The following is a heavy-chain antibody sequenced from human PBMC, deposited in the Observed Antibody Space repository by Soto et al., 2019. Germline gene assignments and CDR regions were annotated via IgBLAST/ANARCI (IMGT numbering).Heavy chain of an antibody. CDR3: ARGELAGGWGVYYYSGMDV. V-gene: IGHV3-30-3*01. Sequence: QVQLVESGGGVVQPGRSLRLSCAASGFTFSSYAMHWVRQAPGKGLEWVAVISYDGSNKYYADSVKGRFTISRDNSKNTLYLQMNSLRAEDTAVYYCARGELAGGWGVYYYSGMDVWGQGTTVTVSS. CDR1: GFTFSSYA. CDR2: ISYDGSNK. J-gene: IGHJ6*02. D-gene: IGHD3-16*01.